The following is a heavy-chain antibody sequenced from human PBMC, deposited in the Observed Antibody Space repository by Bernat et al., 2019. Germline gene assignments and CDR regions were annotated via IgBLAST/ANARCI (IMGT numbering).Heavy chain of an antibody. CDR2: INSDGSST. J-gene: IGHJ4*02. V-gene: IGHV3-74*01. D-gene: IGHD6-19*01. Sequence: EVQLVESGGGLVQPGGSLRLSCAASGFTFSSYWMHWVRQAPGKGLVWVSRINSDGSSTSYADSVKGRFTISRDNSKNTLYLQMNSLRAEDTAVYYCARGKWAVAGRGPFDYWGQGTLVTVSS. CDR1: GFTFSSYW. CDR3: ARGKWAVAGRGPFDY.